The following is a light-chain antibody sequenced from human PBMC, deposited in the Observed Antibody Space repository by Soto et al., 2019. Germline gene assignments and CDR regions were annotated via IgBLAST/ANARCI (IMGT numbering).Light chain of an antibody. CDR2: RNN. CDR1: SSNIGRNY. Sequence: QSVLTQPPSASGTPGQRVTISCSGSSSNIGRNYVSWYQHLPGTAPKLLIYRNNQRPSGVPDRFSGSKSGTSASLAISGRRSEDEADYYCAAWDDSLSDVIFGGGTKVTVL. J-gene: IGLJ2*01. V-gene: IGLV1-47*01. CDR3: AAWDDSLSDVI.